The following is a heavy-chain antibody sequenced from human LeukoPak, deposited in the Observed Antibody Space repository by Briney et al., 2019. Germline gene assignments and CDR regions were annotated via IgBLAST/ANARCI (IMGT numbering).Heavy chain of an antibody. V-gene: IGHV3-30*18. CDR2: ISYDGRTK. J-gene: IGHJ3*02. CDR3: AKELLSSPTAEDAFDI. D-gene: IGHD1-14*01. Sequence: AGRSLRLSCAVSGFTFSNYGMYWVRQAPGKGLEWVAVISYDGRTKYYADSVKGRFTVSRDNSKNTLYLQMNSLRAEDTAVYYCAKELLSSPTAEDAFDIWGQGTMVTVSS. CDR1: GFTFSNYG.